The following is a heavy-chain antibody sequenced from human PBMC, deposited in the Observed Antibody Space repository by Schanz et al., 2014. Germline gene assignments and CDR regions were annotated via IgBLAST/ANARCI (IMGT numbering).Heavy chain of an antibody. CDR2: FDAHDGRA. V-gene: IGHV3-23*01. J-gene: IGHJ4*02. D-gene: IGHD3-10*01. CDR3: ARIGGSVFDY. Sequence: EVHLLESGGGLVQPGGSLRLSCEASGFSFGNYGMSWVRQAPGKGLEWVSGFDAHDGRAYYADSAKGRFTISRDNSKSTLYVEMNSLRVEDTAVYYCARIGGSVFDYWAQGTLVTVSS. CDR1: GFSFGNYG.